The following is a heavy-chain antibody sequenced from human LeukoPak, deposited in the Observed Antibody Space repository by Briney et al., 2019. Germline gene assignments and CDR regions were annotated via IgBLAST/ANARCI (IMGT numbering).Heavy chain of an antibody. J-gene: IGHJ6*03. CDR3: ARGKNTYCYYMDV. CDR2: IYYSGST. V-gene: IGHV4-30-4*07. CDR1: GGSISSGGYS. Sequence: SQTLSLTCAVSGGSISSGGYSWSWIRQPPGKGLEWIGYIYYSGSTYYNPSLKSRVTISVDTSKNQFSLKLSSVTTADTAVYYCARGKNTYCYYMDVWGKGTTVTVSS.